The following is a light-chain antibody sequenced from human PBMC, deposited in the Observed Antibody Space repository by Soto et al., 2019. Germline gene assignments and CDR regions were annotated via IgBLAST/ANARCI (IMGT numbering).Light chain of an antibody. J-gene: IGKJ4*01. V-gene: IGKV3-11*01. CDR1: QNVNNW. CDR3: QHSNDWPLT. Sequence: EIVLTQSPTTLSLSPGERATLSCRASQNVNNWLAWYQQKPGQAPRLLIYNAFYRATGIPARFSGSGYGTDFTLTISSLEPEDSAVYYCQHSNDWPLTLGGGTKVDIK. CDR2: NAF.